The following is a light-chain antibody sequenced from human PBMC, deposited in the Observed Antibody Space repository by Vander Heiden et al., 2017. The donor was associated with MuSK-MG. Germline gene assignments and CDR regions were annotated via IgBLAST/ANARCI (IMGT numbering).Light chain of an antibody. V-gene: IGKV1-39*01. Sequence: DIQMTQSPSSLSASVGARVTITCRASQSISTNLNWYQQKPGKAPKFLIYAASSLQSGVPARFSGSGSGTDFTLTISSLEPEDFATYYCQQSSSTSKTFGQGTKLEIK. CDR2: AAS. CDR1: QSISTN. CDR3: QQSSSTSKT. J-gene: IGKJ2*01.